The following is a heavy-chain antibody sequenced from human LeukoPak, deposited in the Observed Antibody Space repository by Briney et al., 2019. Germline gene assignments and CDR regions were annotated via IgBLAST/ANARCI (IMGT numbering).Heavy chain of an antibody. V-gene: IGHV4-4*02. CDR1: GGSISSSNW. J-gene: IGHJ4*02. CDR2: IYHSGST. CDR3: ARFSGVRGVIPYFDY. D-gene: IGHD3-10*01. Sequence: SETLCLTCAVSGGSISSSNWWCWVRQPPGKGQEWNGEIYHSGSTNYNLSLKSRVTISVDKSKNQFSLKLSSVTAADTAVYHCARFSGVRGVIPYFDYWGQGTLVTVSS.